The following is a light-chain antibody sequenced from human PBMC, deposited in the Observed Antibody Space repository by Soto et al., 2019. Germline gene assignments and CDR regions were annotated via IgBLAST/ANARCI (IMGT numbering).Light chain of an antibody. Sequence: VLTQPPSVSGAPGQRVTISCTGSSSNTGAGYDVHWYQQLPGTAPKLLIYGNSNRPSGVPDRFSGSKSGTSASLAITGLQAEDEADYYCQSYDSSLSGFVFGTGTKLTVL. CDR1: SSNTGAGYD. CDR3: QSYDSSLSGFV. V-gene: IGLV1-40*01. J-gene: IGLJ1*01. CDR2: GNS.